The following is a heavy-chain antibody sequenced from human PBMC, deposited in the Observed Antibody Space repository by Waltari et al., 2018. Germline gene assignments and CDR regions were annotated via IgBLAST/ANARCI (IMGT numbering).Heavy chain of an antibody. J-gene: IGHJ5*02. CDR2: IYYSGST. CDR1: GGSISSSSYY. CDR3: ARSRITMVRGVIRGYWFDP. V-gene: IGHV4-39*01. Sequence: QLQLQESGPGLVKPSETLSLTCTVSGGSISSSSYYWGWIRQPPGKGLEWIGSIYYSGSTYYNPSLKSRVTISVDTSKNQFSLKLSSVTAADTAVYYCARSRITMVRGVIRGYWFDPWGQGTLVTVSS. D-gene: IGHD3-10*01.